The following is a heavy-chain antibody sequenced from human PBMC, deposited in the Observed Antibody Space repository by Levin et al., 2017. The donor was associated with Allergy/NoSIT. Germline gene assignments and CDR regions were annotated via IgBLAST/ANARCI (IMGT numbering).Heavy chain of an antibody. V-gene: IGHV3-23*01. D-gene: IGHD5-12*01. Sequence: GESLKISCAASGFTFSSYAMSWVRQAPGKGLEWVSAISGSGGSTYYADSVKGRFTISRDNSKNTLYLQMNSLRAEDTAVYYCAKAGGYIPYNWFDPWGQGTLVTVSS. CDR3: AKAGGYIPYNWFDP. J-gene: IGHJ5*02. CDR2: ISGSGGST. CDR1: GFTFSSYA.